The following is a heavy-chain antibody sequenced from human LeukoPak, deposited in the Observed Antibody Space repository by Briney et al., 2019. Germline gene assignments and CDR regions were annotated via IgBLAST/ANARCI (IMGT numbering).Heavy chain of an antibody. Sequence: GESLKISCAASRYTFSRYRMHWVRQGPGKGLVWVSRINEDGGSTSYAESVRGRFTISRDNAKNTLYLQMNSLRAEDAAVYYCTTDTFGARNSWGQGTLVTVSS. V-gene: IGHV3-74*01. D-gene: IGHD4-23*01. CDR2: INEDGGST. J-gene: IGHJ4*02. CDR1: RYTFSRYR. CDR3: TTDTFGARNS.